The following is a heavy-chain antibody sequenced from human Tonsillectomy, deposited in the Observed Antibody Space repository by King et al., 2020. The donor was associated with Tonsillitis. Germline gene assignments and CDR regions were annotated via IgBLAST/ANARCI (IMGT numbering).Heavy chain of an antibody. D-gene: IGHD4-23*01. Sequence: QLQESGPGLVKPSETLSLTCTFSGGSVSSGSYDWSWIRQPPGKGLEWIGDIYYSGITNNNPSLKSRVSTSLETSKNQFSLKLSSVTAADTAVYYCARGTAVVKNGMDVWGQGTTVTVSS. J-gene: IGHJ6*02. V-gene: IGHV4-61*01. CDR3: ARGTAVVKNGMDV. CDR2: IYYSGIT. CDR1: GGSVSSGSYD.